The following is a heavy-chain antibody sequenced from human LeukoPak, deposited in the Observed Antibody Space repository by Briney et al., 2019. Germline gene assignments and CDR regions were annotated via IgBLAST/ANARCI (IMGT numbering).Heavy chain of an antibody. CDR2: ISNDGSNK. D-gene: IGHD3-10*01. CDR3: AIGSGSFKSVSPFDY. J-gene: IGHJ4*02. CDR1: GFTFSSYG. Sequence: GGSLRLPCAASGFTFSSYGMHWVRQAPGKGLEWVAIISNDGSNKYYADSVKGRFTISRDKSKNTLYLQMNSLRAEDTAVYYCAIGSGSFKSVSPFDYWGQGTLVTVSS. V-gene: IGHV3-30*03.